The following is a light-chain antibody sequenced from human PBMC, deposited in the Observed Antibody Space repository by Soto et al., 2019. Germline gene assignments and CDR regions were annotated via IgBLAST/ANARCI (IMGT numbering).Light chain of an antibody. CDR1: QSITSY. Sequence: DIQMTQSPSSLSASVGDRVTITCRASQSITSYLNWYQQKPGKAPQLLIYAASSLQSGVPSRFSGSGSGTDFTLTISSLQPEDFATYFCQQSYTTPWTFG. J-gene: IGKJ1*01. CDR2: AAS. V-gene: IGKV1-39*01. CDR3: QQSYTTPWT.